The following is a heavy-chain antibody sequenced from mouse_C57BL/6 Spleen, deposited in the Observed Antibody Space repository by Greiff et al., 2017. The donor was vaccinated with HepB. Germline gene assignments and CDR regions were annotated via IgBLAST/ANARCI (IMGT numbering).Heavy chain of an antibody. V-gene: IGHV2-5*01. CDR3: AKNRTPHYYGSSYYYAMDY. Sequence: QVQLQQSGPGLVQPSQSLSITCTVSGFSLTSYGVHWVRQSPGKGLEWLGVIWRGGSTDYNAAFMSRLSITKDNSKSQVFFKMNSLQADDTAIYYCAKNRTPHYYGSSYYYAMDYWGQGTSVTVSS. J-gene: IGHJ4*01. D-gene: IGHD1-1*01. CDR1: GFSLTSYG. CDR2: IWRGGST.